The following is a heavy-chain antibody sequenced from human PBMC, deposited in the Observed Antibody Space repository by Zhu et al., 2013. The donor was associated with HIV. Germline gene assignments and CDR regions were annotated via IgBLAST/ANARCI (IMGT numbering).Heavy chain of an antibody. CDR1: GYTFTSYG. CDR3: ARYGDYVWAYYYYGMDV. J-gene: IGHJ6*04. CDR2: MNPNSGNT. D-gene: IGHD4-17*01. Sequence: QVQLVQSGAEVKKPGASVKVSCKASGYTFTSYGINWVRQATGQGLEWMGWMNPNSGNTGYAQKFQGRVTMTRNTSISTAYMELSSLRSEDTAVYYCARYGDYVWAYYYYGMDVWAEGTTVTVSS. V-gene: IGHV1-8*02.